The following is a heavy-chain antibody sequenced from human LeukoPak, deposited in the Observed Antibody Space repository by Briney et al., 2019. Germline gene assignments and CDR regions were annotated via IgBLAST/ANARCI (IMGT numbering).Heavy chain of an antibody. V-gene: IGHV3-30*03. Sequence: GGSLRLSCAASGFTFSNYGMHWVRQAPGKGLEWVAVISYEGGTQYYVDSVKGRFTISRDNSKNTLYLQMSSLSAEDTAVYYCARTTTPHYYGSGSYALGYWGQGTLVTVPS. D-gene: IGHD3-10*01. CDR3: ARTTTPHYYGSGSYALGY. CDR1: GFTFSNYG. CDR2: ISYEGGTQ. J-gene: IGHJ4*02.